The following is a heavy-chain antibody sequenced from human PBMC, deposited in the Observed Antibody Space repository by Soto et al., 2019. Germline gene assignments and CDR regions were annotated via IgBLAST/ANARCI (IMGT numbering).Heavy chain of an antibody. CDR3: ATAEVDY. Sequence: LRLSCAASGFNFGNSWMHWVRQAPGKGLEWVSRMNSDGRTTNYADSVKGRFTVSRGNAKNTLYLQMNSLRAEDTAVYYCATAEVDYWGPGTLVIFSS. V-gene: IGHV3-74*01. CDR2: MNSDGRTT. J-gene: IGHJ4*02. CDR1: GFNFGNSW.